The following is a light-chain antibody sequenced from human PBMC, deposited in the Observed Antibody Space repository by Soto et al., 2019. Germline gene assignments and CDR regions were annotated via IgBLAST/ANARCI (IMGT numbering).Light chain of an antibody. J-gene: IGKJ2*01. V-gene: IGKV3-20*01. CDR2: GAS. Sequence: EIVLTQSPGTLSLSPGERATLSCRASQSVSSTYLAWYQQKSGQAPRLLIFGASSRATGISDRFSGSGSVTDFTLTISGLEPEDFAVYYCQQYGTSPYTFGQGTKVDIK. CDR3: QQYGTSPYT. CDR1: QSVSSTY.